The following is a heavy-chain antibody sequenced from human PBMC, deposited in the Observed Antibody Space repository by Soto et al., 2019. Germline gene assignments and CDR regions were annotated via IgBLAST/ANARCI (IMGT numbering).Heavy chain of an antibody. CDR2: IIPILGIA. Sequence: QVQLVQSGAEVKKPGSSVKVSCKASGGTFSSYTISWVRQAPGQGLEWMGRIIPILGIANYAQKFQGRVTITADKSTSTAYMELSSLRSEDTAVYYCARDPQREVLLGSNSWTVGDYWGQGTLVTVSS. J-gene: IGHJ4*02. CDR1: GGTFSSYT. CDR3: ARDPQREVLLGSNSWTVGDY. D-gene: IGHD2-2*01. V-gene: IGHV1-69*08.